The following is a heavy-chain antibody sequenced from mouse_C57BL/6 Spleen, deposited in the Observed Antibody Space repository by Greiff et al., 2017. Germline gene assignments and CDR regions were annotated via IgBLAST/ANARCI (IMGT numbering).Heavy chain of an antibody. J-gene: IGHJ2*01. V-gene: IGHV1-69*01. CDR1: GYTFTSYW. CDR2: IDPSDSYT. D-gene: IGHD3-1*01. Sequence: VQLQQPGAELVMPGASVKLSCKASGYTFTSYWMHWVKQRPGQGLEWIGEIDPSDSYTNYNQKFKGKSTLTVDKSSSTAYMQLSSLTSEDSAVYYCAREGARGYFDYWGQGTTLTVSS. CDR3: AREGARGYFDY.